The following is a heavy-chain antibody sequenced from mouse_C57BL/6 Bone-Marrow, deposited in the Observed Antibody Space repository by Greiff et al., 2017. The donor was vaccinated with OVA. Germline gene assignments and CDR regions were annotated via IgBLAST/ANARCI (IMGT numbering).Heavy chain of an antibody. D-gene: IGHD2-3*01. CDR2: IDPETGGT. CDR1: GYTFTDYE. J-gene: IGHJ4*01. V-gene: IGHV1-15*01. Sequence: QVQLQQSGAELVRPGASVTLSCKASGYTFTDYEMHWVKQTPVHGLEWIGAIDPETGGTAYNQKFKGKAILTADKSSSTAYMELRSLTSEDSAVYYCGNDGYYYYYAKDYWGQGTSVTVAS. CDR3: GNDGYYYYYAKDY.